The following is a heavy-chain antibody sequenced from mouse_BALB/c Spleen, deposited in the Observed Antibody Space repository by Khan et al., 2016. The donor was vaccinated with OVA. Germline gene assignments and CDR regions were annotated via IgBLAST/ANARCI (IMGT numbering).Heavy chain of an antibody. V-gene: IGHV5-9-3*01. CDR2: ISSDGDYT. J-gene: IGHJ3*01. D-gene: IGHD2-1*01. CDR3: ARSLYGNFAY. Sequence: EVELVESGGGLVKPGGSLKLSCAASGFTFSTYAMSWVRQTPEKRLEWVATISSDGDYTYYPDNVTGRFTISRDNAKNTLYLQMSSLGSEDTAMYYCARSLYGNFAYWGQGTLVTVSA. CDR1: GFTFSTYA.